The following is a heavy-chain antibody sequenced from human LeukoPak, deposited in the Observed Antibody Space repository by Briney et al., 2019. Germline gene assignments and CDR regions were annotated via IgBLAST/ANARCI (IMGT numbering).Heavy chain of an antibody. D-gene: IGHD5-24*01. J-gene: IGHJ4*02. CDR2: IYYSGNT. CDR3: ARHIRQGYNYIDH. V-gene: IGHV4-59*08. Sequence: SETLSLTCTVSGGSISVYYWSWIRQPPGKGLEWIGYIYYSGNTNSNPTLKSRVTISVDMSRNQFSLKLRSVIAADTAVYYCARHIRQGYNYIDHWGQGTLVTVSS. CDR1: GGSISVYY.